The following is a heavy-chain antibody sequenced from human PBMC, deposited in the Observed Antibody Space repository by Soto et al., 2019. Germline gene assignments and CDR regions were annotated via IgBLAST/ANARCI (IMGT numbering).Heavy chain of an antibody. CDR2: ISGYNGNT. J-gene: IGHJ4*02. D-gene: IGHD1-26*01. CDR1: GYTFISYG. Sequence: QVQLVQSGAEVKKPGASVKVSCKASGYTFISYGISWVRQAPGQGLEWMVWISGYNGNTKYAQKLQGRVTMTTDTSTSTDEMELRRLRSADTALYYCERDLGAQIVDYWGQGTLVTVSS. CDR3: ERDLGAQIVDY. V-gene: IGHV1-18*01.